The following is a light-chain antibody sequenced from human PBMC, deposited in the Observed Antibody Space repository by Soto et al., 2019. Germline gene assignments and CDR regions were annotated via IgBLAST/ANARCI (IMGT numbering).Light chain of an antibody. CDR3: QQYGSSPQT. Sequence: EILLTQSPGTLSLSPGERATLSCRVSQTVDRRFFGWYQQKPGQAPRLLIHGTSNRATGIPDRFSGSGSGTDFTLTISRLEPEDFVMYYCQQYGSSPQTFGQGTKLELQ. CDR1: QTVDRRF. J-gene: IGKJ2*01. CDR2: GTS. V-gene: IGKV3-20*01.